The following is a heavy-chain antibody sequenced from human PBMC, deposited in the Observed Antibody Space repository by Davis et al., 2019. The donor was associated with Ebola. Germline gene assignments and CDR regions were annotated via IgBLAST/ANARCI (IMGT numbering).Heavy chain of an antibody. CDR2: INRSGST. D-gene: IGHD3-22*01. CDR3: ARQTYYYDSSGYPRDWFDP. V-gene: IGHV4-34*01. Sequence: SETLSLTCAVYGGSFSGYYWSWIRQPPGKGLEWIGEINRSGSTNYDPSLKSRVTISVDTSKNQFSLKLSSVTAADTAVYYCARQTYYYDSSGYPRDWFDPWGQGTLVTVSS. CDR1: GGSFSGYY. J-gene: IGHJ5*02.